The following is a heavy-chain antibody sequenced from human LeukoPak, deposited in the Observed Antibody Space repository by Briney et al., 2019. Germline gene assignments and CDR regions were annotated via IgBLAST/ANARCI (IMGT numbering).Heavy chain of an antibody. V-gene: IGHV4-31*03. J-gene: IGHJ4*02. D-gene: IGHD3-22*01. Sequence: SQTLSLTCTVSGDSISSGAYCWSWIRPHPGKGLEWIGYIYNSGSTYYNPSLKSRVTISVDTSKNQFSLKLSSVTAADTAVYYCARTKRGSYYDSSGYDYWGQGTLVTVSS. CDR2: IYNSGST. CDR3: ARTKRGSYYDSSGYDY. CDR1: GDSISSGAYC.